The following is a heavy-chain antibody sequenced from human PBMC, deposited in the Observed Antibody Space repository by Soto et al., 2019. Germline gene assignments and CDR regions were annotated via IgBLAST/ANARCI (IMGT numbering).Heavy chain of an antibody. CDR1: GGSISSGDYY. CDR2: IYYSGST. D-gene: IGHD3-3*01. J-gene: IGHJ5*02. CDR3: ARARYEDWFDP. V-gene: IGHV4-30-4*01. Sequence: NPSETLSLTCTVSGGSISSGDYYWSWIRQPPGKGLEWIGYIYYSGSTYYNPSLKSRVTISVDTSKNQFSLKLSSVTAADTAVYYCARARYEDWFDPWGQGTLVTVSS.